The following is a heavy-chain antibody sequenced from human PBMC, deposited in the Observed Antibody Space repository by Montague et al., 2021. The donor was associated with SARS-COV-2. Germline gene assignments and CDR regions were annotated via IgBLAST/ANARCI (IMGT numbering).Heavy chain of an antibody. D-gene: IGHD3-22*01. J-gene: IGHJ2*01. V-gene: IGHV4-4*09. CDR2: ISSNGKT. CDR3: ARRGYYDSAGYHWHLDL. Sequence: SETLSLTCTVSGGSINDYYRSWIRQSPGKGLEWIGYISSNGKTNYNPSLKSRVTLSADASRNEFSLKPDSVTAADTAVYFCARRGYYDSAGYHWHLDLWGRGMLVTVSS. CDR1: GGSINDYY.